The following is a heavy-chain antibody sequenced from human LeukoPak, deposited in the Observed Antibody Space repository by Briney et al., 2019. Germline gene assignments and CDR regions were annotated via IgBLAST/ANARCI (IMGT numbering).Heavy chain of an antibody. Sequence: GGSLRLSCAASGFTVSSNYMSWVRQAPGKGLEWVSGIYSGGSTYYADSVKGRFTISRHNSKNTLYLQMNSLRAEDTAVYYCARDAGIVGATSYYYGMDVWGQGTTVTVSS. CDR1: GFTVSSNY. CDR2: IYSGGST. V-gene: IGHV3-53*04. J-gene: IGHJ6*02. CDR3: ARDAGIVGATSYYYGMDV. D-gene: IGHD1-26*01.